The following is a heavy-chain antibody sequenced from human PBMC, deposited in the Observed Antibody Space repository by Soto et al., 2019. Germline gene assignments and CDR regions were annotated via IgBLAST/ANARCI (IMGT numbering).Heavy chain of an antibody. CDR1: GFTFSSYT. D-gene: IGHD6-6*01. Sequence: GGSLRLSCASSGFTFSSYTMNLVRQAPGKGLEWVAVISYDGSNKYYADSVKGRFTISRDNSKNTLYLQMNSLRAEDTAVYYCARSIAASILGFDYWGQGTLVTVSS. CDR3: ARSIAASILGFDY. J-gene: IGHJ4*02. V-gene: IGHV3-30-3*01. CDR2: ISYDGSNK.